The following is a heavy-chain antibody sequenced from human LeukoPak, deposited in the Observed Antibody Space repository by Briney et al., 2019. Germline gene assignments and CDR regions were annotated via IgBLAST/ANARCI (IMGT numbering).Heavy chain of an antibody. CDR3: ARGKTIGVTMIVGAFDI. Sequence: SETLSLTCVVYGGSFSGYYWSWIRQPPGKGLEWIGEINHSGSTNYNPSLKSRVTISVDTSKNQFSLKLSSVTAADTAVYYCARGKTIGVTMIVGAFDIWGQGTMVTVSS. J-gene: IGHJ3*02. CDR1: GGSFSGYY. V-gene: IGHV4-34*01. D-gene: IGHD3-22*01. CDR2: INHSGST.